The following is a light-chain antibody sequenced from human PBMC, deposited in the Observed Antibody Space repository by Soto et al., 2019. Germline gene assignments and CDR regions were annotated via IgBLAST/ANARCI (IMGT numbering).Light chain of an antibody. CDR1: QSVSSN. V-gene: IGKV3-15*01. CDR2: GAS. CDR3: QQYNNWPRT. Sequence: EIVMTQSPATLSVSPGERATLSCRASQSVSSNLAWYQLKPGQAPRLLIYGASTRATGIPARFSGGGSGTAFTLTISSLQSEDFAVYYWQQYNNWPRTFGQGTKVEIK. J-gene: IGKJ1*01.